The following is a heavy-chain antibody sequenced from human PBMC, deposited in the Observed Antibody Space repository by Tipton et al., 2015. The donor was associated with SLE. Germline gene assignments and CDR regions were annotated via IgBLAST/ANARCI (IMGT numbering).Heavy chain of an antibody. CDR2: LYHTGST. CDR3: AIGYCGGTTCQQEDFQR. CDR1: SYSISSGYF. Sequence: TLSLTCTVSSYSISSGYFWGWIRQPPGKGLEWIGTLYHTGSTYFNPSLKSRVIISVDTSKNQFYLRLTSVTAADTAIYYCAIGYCGGTTCQQEDFQRWGQGSLVTVSS. D-gene: IGHD2-21*01. V-gene: IGHV4-38-2*02. J-gene: IGHJ1*01.